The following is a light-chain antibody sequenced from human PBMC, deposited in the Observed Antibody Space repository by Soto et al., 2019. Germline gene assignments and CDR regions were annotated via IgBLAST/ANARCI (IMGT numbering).Light chain of an antibody. CDR3: QHYIGWPIP. CDR2: GAS. J-gene: IGKJ5*01. V-gene: IGKV3-15*01. Sequence: EIVMTQSPATLSLSPGERATLSCRASQSVSSNLVWFQQKPGQAPRLLTYGASTRAPGIPARFSGSGSGTEFTLTISSLQSEDFAVYYCQHYIGWPIPFGQGTRLEIK. CDR1: QSVSSN.